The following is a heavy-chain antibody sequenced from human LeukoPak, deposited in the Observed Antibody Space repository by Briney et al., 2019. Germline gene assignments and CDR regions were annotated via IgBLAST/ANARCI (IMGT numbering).Heavy chain of an antibody. CDR2: IDHSGST. Sequence: SETLSLTCTVSGGSISTYYWTWIRQPPRKGLEWLGYIDHSGSTNYNLSLKSRLTISVDTSKNQFSLKLSSVTAADTAVYYCARWAYSTDWYQYFDKWGQGTLVAVSS. CDR3: ARWAYSTDWYQYFDK. CDR1: GGSISTYY. D-gene: IGHD6-19*01. V-gene: IGHV4-59*08. J-gene: IGHJ4*02.